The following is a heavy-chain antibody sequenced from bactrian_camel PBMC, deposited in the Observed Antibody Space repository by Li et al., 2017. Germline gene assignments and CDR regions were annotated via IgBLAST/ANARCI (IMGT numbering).Heavy chain of an antibody. J-gene: IGHJ4*01. V-gene: IGHV3S40*01. D-gene: IGHD1*01. CDR2: VNSGGDAT. Sequence: VQLVESGGGSVQSGGSLRIYCAASGFTFSSYAMTWVRQAPGKGLEWVSTVNSGGDATRYADSVKGRFTISRDNAKNTVSLQMNSLKSEDTALYYCVRGTYDAFNWGQGTQVTVS. CDR3: VRGTYDAFN. CDR1: GFTFSSYA.